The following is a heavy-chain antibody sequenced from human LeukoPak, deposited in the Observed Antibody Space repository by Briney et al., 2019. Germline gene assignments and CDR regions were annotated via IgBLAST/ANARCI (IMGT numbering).Heavy chain of an antibody. Sequence: GGSLRLSCAASGCTFTDSYMSWIRQAPGKGLEWVSYISTSSSYTNYTDSVKGRFTISRDNAKNSLYLQMNSLRAEDTAVYFCARGAVLPARCSGGSCYSGAFAMWGQGTMVTVSS. V-gene: IGHV3-11*06. CDR1: GCTFTDSY. J-gene: IGHJ3*02. CDR3: ARGAVLPARCSGGSCYSGAFAM. CDR2: ISTSSSYT. D-gene: IGHD2-15*01.